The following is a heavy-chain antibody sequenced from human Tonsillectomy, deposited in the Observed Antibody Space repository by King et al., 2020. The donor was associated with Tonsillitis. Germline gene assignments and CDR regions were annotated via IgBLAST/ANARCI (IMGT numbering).Heavy chain of an antibody. Sequence: QLVQSGAELKKPGASVKVSCKASGYTLAGFYMHWVRQAPGQGPEWLGFINSNSGGTNFAQKFQGRVTMTRNTSISTVFMELSRLTSDDTAVYFCATGRGPVERGSSQEAYFDNWGQGTLVTVSS. V-gene: IGHV1-2*02. J-gene: IGHJ4*02. CDR3: ATGRGPVERGSSQEAYFDN. D-gene: IGHD3-16*01. CDR2: INSNSGGT. CDR1: GYTLAGFY.